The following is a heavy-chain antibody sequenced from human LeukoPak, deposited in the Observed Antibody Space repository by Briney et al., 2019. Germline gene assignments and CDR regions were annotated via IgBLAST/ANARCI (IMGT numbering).Heavy chain of an antibody. D-gene: IGHD2-2*01. Sequence: SETLSLTCTVSGGSISSSSYYWGWIRQPPGKGLEWIGSIYYSGSTYYNPSLKSRVTISVDTSKNQFSLKLSSVTAADTAVYYCARVGDYCSSTSCQETDYWGQGTLVTVSS. J-gene: IGHJ4*02. CDR2: IYYSGST. CDR1: GGSISSSSYY. V-gene: IGHV4-39*01. CDR3: ARVGDYCSSTSCQETDY.